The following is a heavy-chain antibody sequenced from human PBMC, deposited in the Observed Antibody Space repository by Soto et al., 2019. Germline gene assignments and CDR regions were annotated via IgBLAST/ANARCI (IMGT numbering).Heavy chain of an antibody. CDR3: ARQRTSVVTQAYFGV. V-gene: IGHV4-39*01. Sequence: PSETLSLTCTVTGDSISSRSYYWGWIRQPPGKGLEWIGSIYYSGGTYNNPSLRSRVSMSINTSKDQSSLKLKSLTAADTALYFCARQRTSVVTQAYFGVWGRGSRVTVSS. CDR1: GDSISSRSYY. CDR2: IYYSGGT. J-gene: IGHJ4*02. D-gene: IGHD4-4*01.